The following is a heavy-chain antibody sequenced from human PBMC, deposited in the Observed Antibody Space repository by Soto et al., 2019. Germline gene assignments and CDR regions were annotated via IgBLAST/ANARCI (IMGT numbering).Heavy chain of an antibody. V-gene: IGHV4-30-4*01. CDR3: AREARSGSYSDNWFDP. Sequence: QVQLQESGPGLVKPSQTLSLTCTVSGGSISSGDYYWSWIHQPPGKGLEWIGYIYYSGSTYYNPSLKSRVTISVDTSKNQFSLKLSSVTAADTAVYYCAREARSGSYSDNWFDPWGQGTLVTVSS. D-gene: IGHD1-26*01. CDR2: IYYSGST. J-gene: IGHJ5*02. CDR1: GGSISSGDYY.